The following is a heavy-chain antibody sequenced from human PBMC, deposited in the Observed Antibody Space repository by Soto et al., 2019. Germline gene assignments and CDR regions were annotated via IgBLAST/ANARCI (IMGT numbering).Heavy chain of an antibody. CDR1: GGSFSGYY. J-gene: IGHJ5*02. CDR2: INHSGST. D-gene: IGHD3-22*01. CDR3: ARGRRITMIVVVIPYNWFDP. V-gene: IGHV4-34*01. Sequence: SETLSLTCAVCGGSFSGYYWSWIRQPPGKGLEWIGEINHSGSTNYNPSLKSRVTISVDTSKNQFSLKLSSVTAADTAVYYCARGRRITMIVVVIPYNWFDPWGQGTLVTVS.